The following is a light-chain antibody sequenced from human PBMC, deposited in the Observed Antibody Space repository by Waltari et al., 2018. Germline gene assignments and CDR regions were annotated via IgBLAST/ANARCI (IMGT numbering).Light chain of an antibody. V-gene: IGKV1-39*01. J-gene: IGKJ4*01. CDR3: QQSYRTPLT. Sequence: DIQMTQSPSSLSASIGDRVTITCRASQSINSYLNWYQQKPGKAPKVLIFAASSLQSGVTSRFSGSGSGTDFTLTISSLQPEDFATYSCQQSYRTPLTFGGWTKVEIK. CDR2: AAS. CDR1: QSINSY.